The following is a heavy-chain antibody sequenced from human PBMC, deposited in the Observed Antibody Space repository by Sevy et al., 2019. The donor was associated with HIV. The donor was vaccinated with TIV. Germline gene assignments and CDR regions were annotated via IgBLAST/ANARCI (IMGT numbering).Heavy chain of an antibody. D-gene: IGHD3-10*01. Sequence: ASVKVSCKASGYTFTGYYMHWVRQAPGQGLEWMGWINPNSGGTNYAQKFQGRVTMNRDTSISTAYMGLSRLRSDDTAVYYCARDALLRGGYLDYWGQGTLVTVSS. CDR1: GYTFTGYY. CDR2: INPNSGGT. J-gene: IGHJ4*02. V-gene: IGHV1-2*02. CDR3: ARDALLRGGYLDY.